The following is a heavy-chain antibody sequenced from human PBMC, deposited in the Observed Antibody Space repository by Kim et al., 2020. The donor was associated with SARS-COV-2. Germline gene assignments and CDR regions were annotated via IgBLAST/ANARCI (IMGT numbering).Heavy chain of an antibody. D-gene: IGHD6-13*01. V-gene: IGHV3-9*01. CDR3: AKDRSGAAAGTEDAFDI. Sequence: VKGRSAISRDNAKNSLYLQRNSLRAEDTALYYCAKDRSGAAAGTEDAFDIWGQGTMVTVSS. J-gene: IGHJ3*02.